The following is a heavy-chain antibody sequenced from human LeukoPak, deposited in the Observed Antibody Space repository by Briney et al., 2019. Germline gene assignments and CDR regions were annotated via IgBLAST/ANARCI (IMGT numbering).Heavy chain of an antibody. V-gene: IGHV3-11*04. CDR3: ARVFYDFWSGYYNDY. CDR1: GFTFSDYY. Sequence: GGSLRLSCAASGFTFSDYYMSWIRQAPGKGLEWVSYISSSGSTIYYADSVKGRFTISRDNAENSLYLQMNSLRAEDTAVYYCARVFYDFWSGYYNDYWGQGTQVTVSS. J-gene: IGHJ4*02. CDR2: ISSSGSTI. D-gene: IGHD3-3*01.